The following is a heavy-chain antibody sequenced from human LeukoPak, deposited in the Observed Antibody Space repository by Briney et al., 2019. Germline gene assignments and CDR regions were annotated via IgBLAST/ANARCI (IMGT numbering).Heavy chain of an antibody. Sequence: GASVKVSCKASGYTFTGYYMHWVRQAPRQGLEWMGWVNPNSGGTNYAQKFQGRVTMTRDTSISTAYMELSRLRSDDTAVYYCARDRDPDDYGDYYFDYWGQGTLVTVSS. V-gene: IGHV1-2*02. D-gene: IGHD4-17*01. J-gene: IGHJ4*02. CDR3: ARDRDPDDYGDYYFDY. CDR1: GYTFTGYY. CDR2: VNPNSGGT.